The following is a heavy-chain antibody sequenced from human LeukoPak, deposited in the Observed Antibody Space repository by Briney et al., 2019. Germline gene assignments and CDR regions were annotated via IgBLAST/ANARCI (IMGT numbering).Heavy chain of an antibody. CDR2: MSGSGGRT. D-gene: IGHD2-15*01. Sequence: GGSLRLTCAASGFTFNTYAMSWVRQAPGKGLEWVSAMSGSGGRTYYADSVKGRFTISRDNSKNTLYLQMNSLRAEDTAVYYCAKWGCSGGSCYPFDYWGQGTLVTVSS. CDR1: GFTFNTYA. J-gene: IGHJ4*02. V-gene: IGHV3-23*01. CDR3: AKWGCSGGSCYPFDY.